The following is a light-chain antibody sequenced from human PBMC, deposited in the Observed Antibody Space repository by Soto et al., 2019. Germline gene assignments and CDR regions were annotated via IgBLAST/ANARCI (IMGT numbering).Light chain of an antibody. J-gene: IGKJ4*01. CDR1: QSISSW. Sequence: DIQMTQSPSTLSASVGDRVTITCRASQSISSWLAWYQQKPGKAPKLLIYDASSLESGVPSRFSGSGSGTEFTLTISSLQPDDFATYYCQQGLTVGGGTKVEIK. V-gene: IGKV1-5*01. CDR3: QQGLT. CDR2: DAS.